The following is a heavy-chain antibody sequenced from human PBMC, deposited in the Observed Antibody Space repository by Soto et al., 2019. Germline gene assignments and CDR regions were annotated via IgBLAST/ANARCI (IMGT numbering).Heavy chain of an antibody. Sequence: PGXSLRLSCAASGFTFSNHVLSWFRQAPVDGPEWASSINSRGDNTYYAGSVRGRFTISRDNSKSTLYLQMNSLRAEDTAVYYCGNGLENHYNYDYWGQGTLVTVSS. V-gene: IGHV3-23*01. CDR1: GFTFSNHV. D-gene: IGHD3-16*01. CDR3: GNGLENHYNYDY. J-gene: IGHJ4*02. CDR2: INSRGDNT.